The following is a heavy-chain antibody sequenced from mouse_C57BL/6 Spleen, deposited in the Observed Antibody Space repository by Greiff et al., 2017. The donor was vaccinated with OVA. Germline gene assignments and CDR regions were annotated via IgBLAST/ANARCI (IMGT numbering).Heavy chain of an antibody. V-gene: IGHV1-82*01. CDR1: GYAFSSSW. D-gene: IGHD2-1*01. CDR2: IYPGDGDT. CDR3: ARCPTTRPSLDV. Sequence: QVQLQQSGPELVKPGASVKLSCKASGYAFSSSWMNWVKQRPGKGLEWIGRIYPGDGDTNYNGKFKGKATLTADKSSSTAYMQLSSLTSEDSAVYFCARCPTTRPSLDVWGTGTTVTVSS. J-gene: IGHJ1*03.